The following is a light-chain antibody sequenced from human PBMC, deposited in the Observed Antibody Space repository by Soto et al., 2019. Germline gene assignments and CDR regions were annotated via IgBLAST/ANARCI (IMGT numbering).Light chain of an antibody. V-gene: IGLV2-14*01. CDR3: ISYTSDDVLYV. CDR2: EVS. Sequence: QSALTQPASVSGTPGQSINISCTGSNSDVGIYDFVSWYQHHPGRAPKLIVSEVSHRPSGVSNRFSGSKSGNTASLTISGLQSEDEADYYCISYTSDDVLYVFGTGTKLTVL. J-gene: IGLJ1*01. CDR1: NSDVGIYDF.